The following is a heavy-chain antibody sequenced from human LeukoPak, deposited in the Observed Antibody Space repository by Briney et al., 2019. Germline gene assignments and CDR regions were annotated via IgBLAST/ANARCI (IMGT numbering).Heavy chain of an antibody. CDR2: ISGSGGST. CDR3: ARDRSGYDALYLDV. CDR1: GFTFSSYA. Sequence: GGSLRLSCAASGFTFSSYAMSWVRQAPGKGLEWVSAISGSGGSTYYADSVKGRFTISRDNAKNSLYLQMNSLRAEDTAVYCCARDRSGYDALYLDVWGQGTTVTVSS. J-gene: IGHJ6*02. V-gene: IGHV3-23*01. D-gene: IGHD5-12*01.